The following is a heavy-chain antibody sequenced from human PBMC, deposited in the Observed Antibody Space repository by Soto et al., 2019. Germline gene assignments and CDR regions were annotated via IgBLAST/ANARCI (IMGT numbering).Heavy chain of an antibody. CDR1: DGSISSYY. Sequence: SENLSLTCAVYDGSISSYYWSCIRHRPGKGLEWIGYIYYSGSTNYNPSLKSRVTISVDTSKNQFSLKLSSVTAADTAVYYCARLWYRDVYHDYRGQGTSDTVSS. CDR3: ARLWYRDVYHDY. V-gene: IGHV4-59*01. J-gene: IGHJ4*02. CDR2: IYYSGST. D-gene: IGHD2-21*01.